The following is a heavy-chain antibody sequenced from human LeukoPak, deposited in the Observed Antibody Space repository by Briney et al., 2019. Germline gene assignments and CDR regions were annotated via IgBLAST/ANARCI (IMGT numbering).Heavy chain of an antibody. CDR3: ARAHRGYSYDY. D-gene: IGHD5-18*01. CDR1: GASISSYY. J-gene: IGHJ4*02. CDR2: IYYSGST. Sequence: SETLSLTCTVSGASISSYYWSWIRQPPGKGLEWIGYIYYSGSTNYNPSLKSRVTISVDTSKNQFSLKLSSVTAADTAVYYCARAHRGYSYDYWGQGTLVTVSS. V-gene: IGHV4-59*01.